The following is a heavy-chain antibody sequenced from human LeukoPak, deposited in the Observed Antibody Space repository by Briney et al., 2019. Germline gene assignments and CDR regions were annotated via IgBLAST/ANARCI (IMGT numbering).Heavy chain of an antibody. CDR2: ISAYNGNT. CDR1: GYTFTSYG. Sequence: ASVKVSCKASGYTFTSYGISWVRQAPGQGLEWMGWISAYNGNTNYAQKLQGRVTMTTDTSTSTAYMELRSLRSDDTAVYYCARLRGGTGEYHFDYWGQGILVTVSS. V-gene: IGHV1-18*01. J-gene: IGHJ4*02. CDR3: ARLRGGTGEYHFDY. D-gene: IGHD3-16*01.